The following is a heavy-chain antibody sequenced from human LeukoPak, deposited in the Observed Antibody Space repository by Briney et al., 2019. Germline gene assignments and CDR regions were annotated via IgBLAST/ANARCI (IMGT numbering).Heavy chain of an antibody. CDR2: INPNSGGT. CDR3: ARDPIHWDYFVY. CDR1: GYTFTGYY. D-gene: IGHD3-16*01. V-gene: IGHV1-2*02. J-gene: IGHJ4*02. Sequence: ASVKVSCKAAGYTFTGYYMHWVRQAPGQGVEWMGWINPNSGGTNYAQKFQGRVTMTRDTSISTAYMELSRLRSDDTAVYYCARDPIHWDYFVYWGQRTLVTVSS.